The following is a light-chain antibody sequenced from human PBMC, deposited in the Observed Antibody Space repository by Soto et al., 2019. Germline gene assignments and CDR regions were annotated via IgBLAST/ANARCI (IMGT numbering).Light chain of an antibody. V-gene: IGLV2-8*01. J-gene: IGLJ1*01. Sequence: QSALTQPPSASGSPGQSVTISCAGTRSDVGGYNYVSWYQQYPGKVPKLMIYEVSERPSGVPDRFSGSKSGNTAFLTVSGLQAEDEADYYCLSYADTAYVFGTGTMVTVL. CDR1: RSDVGGYNY. CDR2: EVS. CDR3: LSYADTAYV.